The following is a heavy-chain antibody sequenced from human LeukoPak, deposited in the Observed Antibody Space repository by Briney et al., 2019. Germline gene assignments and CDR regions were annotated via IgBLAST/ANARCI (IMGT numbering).Heavy chain of an antibody. Sequence: GGSLRLSCVASGFSFSGYAIHWVRQAPGKGLEWVALISYNGGRKDYADSVKGRFTISRDNSKNTLYLQMNSLRAEDTAVYYCAKDGYSSRDMDVWGKGTTVTISS. J-gene: IGHJ6*03. CDR3: AKDGYSSRDMDV. CDR2: ISYNGGRK. V-gene: IGHV3-30*04. D-gene: IGHD6-13*01. CDR1: GFSFSGYA.